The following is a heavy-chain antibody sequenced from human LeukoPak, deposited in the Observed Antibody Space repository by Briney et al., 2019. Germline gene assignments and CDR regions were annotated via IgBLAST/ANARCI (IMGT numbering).Heavy chain of an antibody. CDR2: IDGGGTNT. V-gene: IGHV3-23*01. J-gene: IGHJ3*02. CDR3: VKDLGGAWAFDI. Sequence: SGGSLRLSCAASGFTFSSYAMSWVRQAPGKGLLLVSAIDGGGTNTYYADSVKGRFTISRNYSKNSVYLQMSSLRAEDTAMYHCVKDLGGAWAFDIWGQGAMVTVSS. D-gene: IGHD1-26*01. CDR1: GFTFSSYA.